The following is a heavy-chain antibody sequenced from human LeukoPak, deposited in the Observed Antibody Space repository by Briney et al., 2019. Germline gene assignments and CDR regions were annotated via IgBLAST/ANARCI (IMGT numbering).Heavy chain of an antibody. CDR1: GYNFPKSW. V-gene: IGHV5-51*01. J-gene: IGHJ4*02. D-gene: IGHD3-9*01. Sequence: GESLKISCKASGYNFPKSWIGWVRQMPGKGLEWVAIIYPDDSRTNYSPSSQGHVTISVDRSINTAYLQWSSLRASDTAMYYCARPDYFASHDWGQGTLVTVST. CDR2: IYPDDSRT. CDR3: ARPDYFASHD.